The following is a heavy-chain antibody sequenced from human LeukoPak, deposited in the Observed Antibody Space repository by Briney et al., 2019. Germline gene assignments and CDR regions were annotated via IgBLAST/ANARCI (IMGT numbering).Heavy chain of an antibody. D-gene: IGHD5-18*01. Sequence: GGSLRLSCAASGFTFSSYWMSWVRQAPGKGLEWAANIKQDGSEKYYVDSVKGRFTISRDNAKNSLYLQMNSLRAEDTAVYYCARRGYSYGYRGYYYYMDVWGKGTTVTVSS. CDR3: ARRGYSYGYRGYYYYMDV. J-gene: IGHJ6*03. CDR2: IKQDGSEK. V-gene: IGHV3-7*01. CDR1: GFTFSSYW.